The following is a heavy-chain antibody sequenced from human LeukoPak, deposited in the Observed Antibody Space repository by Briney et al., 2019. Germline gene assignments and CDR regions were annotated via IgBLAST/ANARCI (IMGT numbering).Heavy chain of an antibody. Sequence: SETLSLTCTVSGYSISSGYYWGWIRQPPGTGLEWIGSIYHSGSTYYNPSLKSRVTISVDTSKNPFSLKLSSVTAADTAVYYCASGGYSSSSGPRPDYWGQGTLVTVSS. V-gene: IGHV4-38-2*02. CDR2: IYHSGST. J-gene: IGHJ4*02. CDR3: ASGGYSSSSGPRPDY. D-gene: IGHD6-6*01. CDR1: GYSISSGYY.